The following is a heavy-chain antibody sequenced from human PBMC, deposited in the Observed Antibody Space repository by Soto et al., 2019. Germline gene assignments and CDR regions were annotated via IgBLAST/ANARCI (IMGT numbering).Heavy chain of an antibody. CDR3: ARPFDTSGWCDN. CDR1: GCCFNSYR. V-gene: IGHV5-51*01. J-gene: IGHJ5*02. Sequence: XESLVISCKGCGCCFNSYRIAWVRQMPGEGLECMWIIYPGDSDTSYSPSFEGQVTISADKSINTAYLQWSSLKASDSAMYYCARPFDTSGWCDNWGQGTLVTVS. CDR2: IYPGDSDT. D-gene: IGHD6-19*01.